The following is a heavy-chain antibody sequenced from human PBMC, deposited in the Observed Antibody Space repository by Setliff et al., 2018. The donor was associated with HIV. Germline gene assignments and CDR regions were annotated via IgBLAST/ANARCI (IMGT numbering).Heavy chain of an antibody. CDR2: INSGDTTT. D-gene: IGHD3-22*01. V-gene: IGHV3-74*01. J-gene: IGHJ4*02. CDR1: GFTLRSYK. Sequence: GGSLRLSCAASGFTLRSYKMHWVRQGPGKGLVWVSRINSGDTTTNYADSVKGRFTISRDDAKNTLFLQMSSLRPEDTAVYYCAKGTYSYDSSGPDYWGQGTLVTVSS. CDR3: AKGTYSYDSSGPDY.